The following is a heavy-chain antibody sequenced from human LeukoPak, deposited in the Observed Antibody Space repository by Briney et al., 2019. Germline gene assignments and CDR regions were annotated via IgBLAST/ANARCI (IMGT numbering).Heavy chain of an antibody. J-gene: IGHJ5*02. CDR1: GFTFSSYA. V-gene: IGHV3-23*01. Sequence: GGSLRLSCAASGFTFSSYAMSWVRQAPGKGLEWVSAISGSGGSTYYADSVKGRFAISRDNSKNTLYLQMNSLRAEDTAVYYCARDRCGIASSTSCCRASGWFDPWGQGTLVTVSS. D-gene: IGHD2-2*01. CDR2: ISGSGGST. CDR3: ARDRCGIASSTSCCRASGWFDP.